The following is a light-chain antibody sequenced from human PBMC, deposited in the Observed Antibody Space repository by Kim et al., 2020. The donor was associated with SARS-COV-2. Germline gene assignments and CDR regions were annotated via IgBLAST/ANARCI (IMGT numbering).Light chain of an antibody. Sequence: VTLPRCLSSRSVSTRSDPSRDPQTPRPAPPTLTSSTNPRSSGVPDRCSGSILVNKAALTITGAQADDESDYYCVLYMGSGIWVFGGGTQLTVL. CDR1: SRSVSTRSD. CDR3: VLYMGSGIWV. V-gene: IGLV8-61*01. CDR2: STN. J-gene: IGLJ3*02.